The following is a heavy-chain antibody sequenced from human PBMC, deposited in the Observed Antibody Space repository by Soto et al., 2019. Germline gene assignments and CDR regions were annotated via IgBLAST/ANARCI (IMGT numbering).Heavy chain of an antibody. J-gene: IGHJ6*02. V-gene: IGHV1-2*02. CDR2: NNPNSGGT. CDR1: GYTFSGYY. CDR3: ARSLTEGYCTITGCYTRPLYGMDV. D-gene: IGHD2-2*02. Sequence: QEQLVQSGAEVKKPGASVKVSCKASGYTFSGYYIHWLRQAPGQGLEWMGWNNPNSGGTNYAQKFQGRVTVTRDTPTSTAYMELSRLTSDDTAVYYCARSLTEGYCTITGCYTRPLYGMDVWGQGTTVTVSS.